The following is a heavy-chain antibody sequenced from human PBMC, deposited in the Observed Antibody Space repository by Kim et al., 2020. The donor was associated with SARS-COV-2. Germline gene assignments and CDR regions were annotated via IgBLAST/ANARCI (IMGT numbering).Heavy chain of an antibody. J-gene: IGHJ4*02. V-gene: IGHV3-30*04. D-gene: IGHD3-10*01. Sequence: GGSLRLSCAASGFTFSSYAMHWVRQAPGKGLEWVAVISYDGSNKYYADSVKGRFTISRDNSKNTLYLQMNSLRAEDTAVYYCAREAPGRWFGESYYFDYWGQGTLVTVSS. CDR1: GFTFSSYA. CDR2: ISYDGSNK. CDR3: AREAPGRWFGESYYFDY.